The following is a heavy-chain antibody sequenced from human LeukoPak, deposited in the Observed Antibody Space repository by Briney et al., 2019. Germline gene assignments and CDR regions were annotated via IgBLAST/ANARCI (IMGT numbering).Heavy chain of an antibody. CDR3: AKDRQYSYARSWGLDY. CDR1: GFTFSSYA. Sequence: PGGSLRLSCAASGFTFSSYAMSWVRQAPGKGLEWVSAISGSGGSTYYADPVKGRFTISRDNSKNTLYLQMNSLRAEDTAVYYCAKDRQYSYARSWGLDYWGQGTLVTVSS. D-gene: IGHD5-18*01. J-gene: IGHJ4*02. V-gene: IGHV3-23*01. CDR2: ISGSGGST.